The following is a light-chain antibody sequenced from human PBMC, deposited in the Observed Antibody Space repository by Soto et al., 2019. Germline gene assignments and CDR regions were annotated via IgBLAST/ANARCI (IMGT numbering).Light chain of an antibody. J-gene: IGKJ1*01. CDR2: STA. Sequence: EIVLTQSPGTLSLSAGETASLSCRASQTVTAKYLGWYQQKPGQAPRLLIYSTAKRATGIPDRFSGSGSGTDFTLTISRLEPGDSEVYYCQQYDTSPAWTFGQGTKVEIK. CDR3: QQYDTSPAWT. V-gene: IGKV3-20*01. CDR1: QTVTAKY.